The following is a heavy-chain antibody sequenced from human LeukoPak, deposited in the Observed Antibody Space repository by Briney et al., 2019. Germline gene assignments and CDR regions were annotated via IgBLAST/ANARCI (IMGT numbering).Heavy chain of an antibody. CDR2: IYNTGST. Sequence: SETLSLTCPVPGVSISSYYWSWIRKPPGKGLEWIGYIYNTGSTNYNPSLKSRVTISIDTSKNQFSLKLSSVTAADTAVYYCARERLVTFDYWGQGTLVTVSS. D-gene: IGHD2-21*02. CDR3: ARERLVTFDY. CDR1: GVSISSYY. V-gene: IGHV4-59*01. J-gene: IGHJ4*02.